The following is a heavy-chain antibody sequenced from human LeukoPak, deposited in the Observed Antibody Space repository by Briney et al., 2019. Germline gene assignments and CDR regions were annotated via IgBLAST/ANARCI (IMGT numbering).Heavy chain of an antibody. Sequence: GGSLRLSCAASGFTFSDYYMSWIRQAPGKGLEWVSYISSSGSIIYYADSVKGRFTISRDNAKNSLYLQMNSLRAEDTAVYYCAREGGRWKQLAHYFDYWGQGTLVTVSS. V-gene: IGHV3-11*01. CDR1: GFTFSDYY. J-gene: IGHJ4*02. CDR3: AREGGRWKQLAHYFDY. D-gene: IGHD6-13*01. CDR2: ISSSGSII.